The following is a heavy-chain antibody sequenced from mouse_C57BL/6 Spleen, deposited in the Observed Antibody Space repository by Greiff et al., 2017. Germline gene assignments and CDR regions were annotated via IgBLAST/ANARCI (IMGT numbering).Heavy chain of an antibody. CDR1: GFTFSSYG. Sequence: EVHLVESGGDLVKPGGSLKLSCAASGFTFSSYGMSWVRQTPDKRLEWVATISSGGSYTYYPDSVKGRFTISRDNAKNTLYLQMSSLKSEDTAMYYCARANYENAMDDWGQGTSVTVSS. J-gene: IGHJ4*01. CDR2: ISSGGSYT. CDR3: ARANYENAMDD. D-gene: IGHD2-1*01. V-gene: IGHV5-6*01.